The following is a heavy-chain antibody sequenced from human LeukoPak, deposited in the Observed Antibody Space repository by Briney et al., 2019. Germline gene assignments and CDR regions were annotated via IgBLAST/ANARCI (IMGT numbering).Heavy chain of an antibody. CDR1: GFTVSSNY. Sequence: GGSLRLSCAASGFTVSSNYMSWVRQAPGKGLEWVSVIYSGGSTHYADSVKGRFTISRDNSKNTLYLQMNSLRAEDTAVYYCAREKVLRFSSYYFDYWGQGTLVTVSS. J-gene: IGHJ4*02. V-gene: IGHV3-53*01. CDR2: IYSGGST. D-gene: IGHD3-3*01. CDR3: AREKVLRFSSYYFDY.